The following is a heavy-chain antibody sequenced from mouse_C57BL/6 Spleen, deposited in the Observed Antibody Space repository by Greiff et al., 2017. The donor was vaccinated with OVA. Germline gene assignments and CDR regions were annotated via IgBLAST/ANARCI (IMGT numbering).Heavy chain of an antibody. CDR3: ARCYYYGSSYFDV. CDR1: GYTFTDYY. CDR2: INPNNGGT. Sequence: VQLQQSGPELVKPGASVKISCKASGYTFTDYYMNWVKQSHGKSLEWIGDINPNNGGTSYNQKFKGKATLTVDKSSSTAYMELRSLTSEDSAVYYCARCYYYGSSYFDVWGTGTTVTVSS. J-gene: IGHJ1*03. D-gene: IGHD1-1*01. V-gene: IGHV1-26*01.